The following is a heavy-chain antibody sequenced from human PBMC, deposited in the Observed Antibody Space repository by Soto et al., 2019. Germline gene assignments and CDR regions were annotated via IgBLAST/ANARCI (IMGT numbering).Heavy chain of an antibody. V-gene: IGHV1-3*01. Sequence: QVQLVQSGTEVKKPGASVKVSCKASGYTFNNYAIEWVRQAPGQRLEWMGWINVAKGNTKYSQRFQGKVTMTWDTSAGTSYMELSSLTSEDTATYCCATDHVGNFFDPWGQGTLVIVSS. D-gene: IGHD3-3*01. J-gene: IGHJ5*02. CDR1: GYTFNNYA. CDR3: ATDHVGNFFDP. CDR2: INVAKGNT.